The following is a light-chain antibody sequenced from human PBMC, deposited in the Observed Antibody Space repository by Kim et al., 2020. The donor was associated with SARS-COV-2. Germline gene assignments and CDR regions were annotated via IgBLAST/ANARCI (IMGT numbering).Light chain of an antibody. Sequence: EFVLTQSPGPLSLSPGERATLSCGASQSIASSYLACYQQGPGQAPSLLIYDASNSATGIPDRCRGSGSGTDFSPTVSTVEPEDFSVYYCQQYGGSPPTFGQGTKVDIK. CDR1: QSIASSY. V-gene: IGKV3-20*01. CDR2: DAS. J-gene: IGKJ1*01. CDR3: QQYGGSPPT.